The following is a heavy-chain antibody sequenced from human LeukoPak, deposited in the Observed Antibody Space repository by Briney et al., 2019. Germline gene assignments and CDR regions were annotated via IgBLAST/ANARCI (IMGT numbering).Heavy chain of an antibody. D-gene: IGHD4-17*01. CDR2: ISSSGSTI. V-gene: IGHV3-48*03. J-gene: IGHJ4*02. Sequence: GGSLRLSCAASGFTFSSYEMNWVRQAPGKGQEWVSYISSSGSTIYYADSVKGRFTISRDNAKNSLYLQMNSLRAEDTAVYYRARSMTTVTTIDYWGQGTLVTVSS. CDR3: ARSMTTVTTIDY. CDR1: GFTFSSYE.